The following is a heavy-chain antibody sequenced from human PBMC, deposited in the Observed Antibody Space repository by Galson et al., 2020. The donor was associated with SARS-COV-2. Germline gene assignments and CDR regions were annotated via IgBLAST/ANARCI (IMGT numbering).Heavy chain of an antibody. D-gene: IGHD2-15*01. Sequence: SETLSLTCLVSGYSISSGYFWGWIRQPPGEGLEWMGSIYHSGATFYNPSLRSRVSMSVDTSNNQFSLNLISVTAADTAIYYCEAYSVMVVAPTPLRADYWGQGTLVTVSS. V-gene: IGHV4-38-2*01. CDR3: EAYSVMVVAPTPLRADY. J-gene: IGHJ4*02. CDR2: IYHSGAT. CDR1: GYSISSGYF.